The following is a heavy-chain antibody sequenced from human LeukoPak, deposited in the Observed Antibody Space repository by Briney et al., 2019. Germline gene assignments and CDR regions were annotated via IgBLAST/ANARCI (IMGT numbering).Heavy chain of an antibody. Sequence: ASVKVSCKASGYTFTSYGISWVRQAPGQGLEWMGWISAYNGNTNYAQKLQGRVTMTTDTSTSTAYMELRSLRSDDTAVYYCARLGDGYNSPNDAFDIWGQGTMVTVSS. D-gene: IGHD5-24*01. CDR3: ARLGDGYNSPNDAFDI. J-gene: IGHJ3*02. V-gene: IGHV1-18*01. CDR2: ISAYNGNT. CDR1: GYTFTSYG.